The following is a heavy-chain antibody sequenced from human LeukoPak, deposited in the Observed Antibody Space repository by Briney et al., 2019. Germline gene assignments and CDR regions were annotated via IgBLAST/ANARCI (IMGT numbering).Heavy chain of an antibody. J-gene: IGHJ3*01. V-gene: IGHV3-53*04. Sequence: GGSLRLSCAASGTSVSNDYMSWVRQAPGKGLEWVSAIYADGYTRDAASVKGRFSISRHNSKNTVYLQMDNLRPEDTAVYYCARDRRGEKDFDVWGPGTMVTVSS. CDR2: IYADGYT. CDR1: GTSVSNDY. CDR3: ARDRRGEKDFDV.